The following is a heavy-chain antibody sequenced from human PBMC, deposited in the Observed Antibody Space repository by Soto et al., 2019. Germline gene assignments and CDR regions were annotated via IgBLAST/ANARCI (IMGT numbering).Heavy chain of an antibody. J-gene: IGHJ4*02. CDR3: VKGDRGYGASGLDS. CDR2: ISGSGGSS. V-gene: IGHV3-23*01. CDR1: GFNSGATFGGFA. Sequence: GGSLRLSCAASGFNSGATFGGFAMNWVRQAPGKGLERVSVISGSGGSSFYADFVKGRFTISRDNSRNMVYLQMNSLGVDDTAEYYCVKGDRGYGASGLDSWGQGGQVTVSA. D-gene: IGHD2-15*01.